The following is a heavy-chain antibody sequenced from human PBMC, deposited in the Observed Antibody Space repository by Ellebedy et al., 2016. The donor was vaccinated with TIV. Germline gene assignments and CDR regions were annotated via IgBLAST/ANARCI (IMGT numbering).Heavy chain of an antibody. CDR1: GFPFSRYA. CDR2: IIDGGGRA. J-gene: IGHJ4*02. Sequence: GESLKISCAASGFPFSRYAIGWVRQAPGRGLEWVAGIIDGGGRAYYADSVEGRFIISRDNSKKTRYLQMNSLRAEDTAVYYCAKGRGGGSGSSAPRYYFDYWGLGTLVTVSS. V-gene: IGHV3-23*01. D-gene: IGHD2-2*01. CDR3: AKGRGGGSGSSAPRYYFDY.